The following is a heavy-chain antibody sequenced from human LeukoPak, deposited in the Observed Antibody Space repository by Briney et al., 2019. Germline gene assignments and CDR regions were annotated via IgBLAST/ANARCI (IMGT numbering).Heavy chain of an antibody. CDR2: IYYSGST. V-gene: IGHV4-59*12. Sequence: SETLSLTCTVSGGSISSYYWSWIRQPPGEGLEWIGYIYYSGSTNYNPSLKSRVPISVDTSKNQFSLKLSSVTAADPAVSYCGKDHGSSWYYYGMDVWGQGTTVTVSS. D-gene: IGHD6-13*01. J-gene: IGHJ6*02. CDR1: GGSISSYY. CDR3: GKDHGSSWYYYGMDV.